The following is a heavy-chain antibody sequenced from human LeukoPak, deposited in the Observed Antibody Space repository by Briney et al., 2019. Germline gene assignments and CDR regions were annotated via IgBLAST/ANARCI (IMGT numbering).Heavy chain of an antibody. D-gene: IGHD6-19*01. Sequence: GGSLRLSCAASGFTFSTHAMSWVRQAPGKGLEWVSTISDSGANTYYADSVRGRFTISRDNSKNTLYLQKNSLRADDTAIYYCAKSMTLQWRGFFDLWGRGTHVTVSS. J-gene: IGHJ2*01. CDR2: ISDSGANT. CDR1: GFTFSTHA. CDR3: AKSMTLQWRGFFDL. V-gene: IGHV3-23*01.